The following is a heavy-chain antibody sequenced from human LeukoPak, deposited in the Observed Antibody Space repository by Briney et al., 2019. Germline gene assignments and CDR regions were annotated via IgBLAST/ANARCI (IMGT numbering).Heavy chain of an antibody. CDR3: ARGRGAATTVVTATLDDY. V-gene: IGHV1-2*02. CDR1: GYTFTGYF. CDR2: INPNSGGT. D-gene: IGHD4-23*01. Sequence: ASVKVSCKASGYTFTGYFMHWVRQAPGQGLEWMGWINPNSGGTKYAQKFQGRVTRTRDKSITTAYMELSRLTSDDTAVYYCARGRGAATTVVTATLDDYWGEGTLVTVS. J-gene: IGHJ4*02.